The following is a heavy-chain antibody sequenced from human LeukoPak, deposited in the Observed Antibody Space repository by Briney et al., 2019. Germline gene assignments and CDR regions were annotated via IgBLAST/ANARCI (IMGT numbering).Heavy chain of an antibody. CDR1: GFTFSDHY. J-gene: IGHJ2*01. CDR2: ISSSGSTT. CDR3: AKDRTVGASYWYFDL. V-gene: IGHV3-11*01. D-gene: IGHD1-26*01. Sequence: GGSLRLSCAASGFTFSDHYMSWIRQAPGKGLEWVSYISSSGSTTYYADSVKGRFTISRDSSKNTLFLHMNTLRAEDTAIYYCAKDRTVGASYWYFDLWGRGTLVTVSS.